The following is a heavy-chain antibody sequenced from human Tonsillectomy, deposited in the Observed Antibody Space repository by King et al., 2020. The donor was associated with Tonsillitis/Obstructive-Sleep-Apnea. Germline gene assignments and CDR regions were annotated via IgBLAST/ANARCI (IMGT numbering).Heavy chain of an antibody. D-gene: IGHD5/OR15-5a*01. V-gene: IGHV3-21*01. CDR3: ASSLSSAFDI. CDR1: GFTFSSYR. Sequence: VQLVESGGGLVKPGGSLRLSCADSGFTFSSYRMNWVRQAPGKGLEWVSSISSSSSYIYYEESVKGRFTISRDNAKNSLYLQMNSLRAEETAVDYCASSLSSAFDIWGQGTMVTVSS. CDR2: ISSSSSYI. J-gene: IGHJ3*02.